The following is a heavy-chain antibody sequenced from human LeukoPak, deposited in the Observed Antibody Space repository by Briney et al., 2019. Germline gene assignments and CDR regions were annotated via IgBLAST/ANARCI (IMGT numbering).Heavy chain of an antibody. CDR2: MQSNGNS. V-gene: IGHV4-59*01. CDR3: ARDKQHSYGRYFDH. Sequence: SETLSLTCTVSGDSISTYHWNWIRKPPGKGLEWIGYMQSNGNSKYDPSLRSRVTIFIDTSKSQVALILSSVTAADTAVYYCARDKQHSYGRYFDHWGKGALVTVSS. J-gene: IGHJ4*02. D-gene: IGHD3-16*01. CDR1: GDSISTYH.